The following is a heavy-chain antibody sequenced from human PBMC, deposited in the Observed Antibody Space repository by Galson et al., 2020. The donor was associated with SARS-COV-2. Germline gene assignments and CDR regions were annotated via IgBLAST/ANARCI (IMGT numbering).Heavy chain of an antibody. V-gene: IGHV4-59*02. D-gene: IGHD5-12*01. CDR2: ISDIGYT. J-gene: IGHJ6*04. Sequence: SGTLSLTCTVSGGSVSRYSWHWIRQSPGKGLEWIGYISDIGYTTYSPSLNSRVTMSIDTSKNHFSLQLRSVPAADTAVYLCARGYSGYDSSGGTDFFYDFGDVWGRVTTVTIAP. CDR1: GGSVSRYS. CDR3: ARGYSGYDSSGGTDFFYDFGDV.